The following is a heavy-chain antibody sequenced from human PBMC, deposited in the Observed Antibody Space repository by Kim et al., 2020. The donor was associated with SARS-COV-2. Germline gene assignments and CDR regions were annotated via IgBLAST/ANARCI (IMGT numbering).Heavy chain of an antibody. CDR1: GDSVSAYY. J-gene: IGHJ4*02. D-gene: IGHD6-13*01. CDR2: IYASGST. V-gene: IGHV4-4*07. Sequence: SETLSLTCTVSGDSVSAYYWSWIRQPAGKGLEWIGHIYASGSTDYNPSLKSRVTMSIDTSKNQFSLKLTSVTAADTAVYYCARDPNSSHDYWGPGTLVTVPS. CDR3: ARDPNSSHDY.